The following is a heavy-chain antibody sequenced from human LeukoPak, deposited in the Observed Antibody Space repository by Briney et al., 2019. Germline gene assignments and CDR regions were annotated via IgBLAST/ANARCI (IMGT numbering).Heavy chain of an antibody. V-gene: IGHV4-59*01. CDR1: GGSISSYY. Sequence: PSENPSLTCTVSGGSISSYYWSWIRQPPGKGLEWIGYIYYSGSTNYNPSLKSRVTISVDTSKNQFSLKLSSVTAADTAVYYCARGYSSGWYFYWGQGTLVTVSS. D-gene: IGHD6-19*01. J-gene: IGHJ4*02. CDR2: IYYSGST. CDR3: ARGYSSGWYFY.